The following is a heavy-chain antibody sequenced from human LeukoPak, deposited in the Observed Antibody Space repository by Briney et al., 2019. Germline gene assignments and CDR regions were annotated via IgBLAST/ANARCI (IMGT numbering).Heavy chain of an antibody. CDR3: AKDRYYEIRGWFDP. CDR2: ISNDGNTK. J-gene: IGHJ5*02. Sequence: PGGSLRLSCAASGFTFSNYGFHWVRQAPGKGLEWVALISNDGNTKYYADSLKGRFTISRDNSKNYLYLQMNSLRVEDTAVYYCAKDRYYEIRGWFDPWGQGTLVTVSS. D-gene: IGHD3-9*01. CDR1: GFTFSNYG. V-gene: IGHV3-30*18.